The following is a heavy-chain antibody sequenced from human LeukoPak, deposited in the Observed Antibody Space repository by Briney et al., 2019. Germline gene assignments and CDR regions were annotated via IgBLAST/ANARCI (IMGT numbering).Heavy chain of an antibody. V-gene: IGHV4-39*01. CDR3: ARRGETALDY. Sequence: SGTLSLTCTVSGGSISSSSYYWGWIRQPPGKGLEWIGSIYYSGSTYYNPSLKSRVTISVDTSKNQFSLKLSSVTAADTAVYYCARRGETALDYWGQGTLVTVSS. J-gene: IGHJ4*02. CDR2: IYYSGST. CDR1: GGSISSSSYY. D-gene: IGHD3-16*01.